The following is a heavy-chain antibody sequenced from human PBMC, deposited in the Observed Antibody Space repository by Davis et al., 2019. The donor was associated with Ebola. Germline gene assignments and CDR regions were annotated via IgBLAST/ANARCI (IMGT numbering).Heavy chain of an antibody. J-gene: IGHJ4*02. CDR1: GYTFTGYY. D-gene: IGHD1-26*01. CDR2: INPNSGGT. V-gene: IGHV1-2*06. CDR3: AREVVGAIGYLDY. Sequence: ASVKVSCKASGYTFTGYYMHWVRQAPGQGLEWMGRINPNSGGTNYAQKFQGRVTMTRDTSISTAYMELSRLRSDDTAVYYCAREVVGAIGYLDYWGQGTLVTVSS.